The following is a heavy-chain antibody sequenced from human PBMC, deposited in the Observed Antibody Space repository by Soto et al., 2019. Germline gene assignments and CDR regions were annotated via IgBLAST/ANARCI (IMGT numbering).Heavy chain of an antibody. CDR1: GYTFTGYY. J-gene: IGHJ4*02. CDR2: INPNSGGT. D-gene: IGHD3-16*02. Sequence: ASVKVSCKASGYTFTGYYMHWVRQAPGQGLEWMGWINPNSGGTNYAQKFQGRVTMTRDTSISTAYMELSRLRSEDTAVYYCARLYDYVWGSYRPLDYWGQGTLVTVSS. CDR3: ARLYDYVWGSYRPLDY. V-gene: IGHV1-2*02.